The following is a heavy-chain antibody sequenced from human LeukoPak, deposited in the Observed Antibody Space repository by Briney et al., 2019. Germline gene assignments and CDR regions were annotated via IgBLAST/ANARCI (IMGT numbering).Heavy chain of an antibody. V-gene: IGHV3-53*05. CDR3: AKSGLAAAGQRGYFDY. J-gene: IGHJ4*02. CDR2: IYSGGTT. CDR1: GLAVSRNY. Sequence: GGSLRLSCAASGLAVSRNYMTWVRQAPGKGLEWVSVIYSGGTTDCADSVKGRFTISRDDSKNTLYLQVNSLRADDTAMYYCAKSGLAAAGQRGYFDYWGQGTLVTVSS. D-gene: IGHD6-13*01.